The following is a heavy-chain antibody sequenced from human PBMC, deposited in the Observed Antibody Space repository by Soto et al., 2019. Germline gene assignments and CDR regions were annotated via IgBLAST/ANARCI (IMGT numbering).Heavy chain of an antibody. CDR1: GYTFTSYD. D-gene: IGHD2-2*01. V-gene: IGHV1-8*01. CDR3: ARFVRHQLPTIDL. J-gene: IGHJ4*02. CDR2: MNPESRNT. Sequence: QVQLVQSGAEVKEPGASVRVSCKASGYTFTSYDINWVRQATGQGLEWMGWMNPESRNTGYAQKFQGRVTMTRDTSISTAYMELTSLRSEDTAVYYCARFVRHQLPTIDLWGQRTLVTVSS.